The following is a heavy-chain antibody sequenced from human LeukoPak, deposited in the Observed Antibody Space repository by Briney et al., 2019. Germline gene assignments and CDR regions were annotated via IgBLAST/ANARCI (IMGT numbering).Heavy chain of an antibody. CDR1: GGSISSGGYY. Sequence: SETLSLTCTVSGGSISSGGYYWSWIRQHPGQGLEWIGYIYYSGSTNYNPSLRSRVTISVDTSKNQFSLKLSSVTAADTAVYYCARHRYDSSGYYYYNPPYGMDVWGQGTTVTVSS. D-gene: IGHD3-22*01. CDR2: IYYSGST. V-gene: IGHV4-61*08. J-gene: IGHJ6*02. CDR3: ARHRYDSSGYYYYNPPYGMDV.